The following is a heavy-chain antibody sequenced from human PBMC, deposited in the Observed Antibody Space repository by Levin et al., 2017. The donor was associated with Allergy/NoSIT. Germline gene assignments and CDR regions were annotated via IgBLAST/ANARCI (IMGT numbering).Heavy chain of an antibody. CDR1: GFTFDDHG. CDR2: INWNGGST. D-gene: IGHD3-10*01. CDR3: ARVGYGSGSYYFGY. J-gene: IGHJ4*02. Sequence: ASVKVSCAASGFTFDDHGMSWVRQAPGKGLEWVSGINWNGGSTGYADPVKGRFTISRDNAKNSLYLQMNSLRAEDTALYYCARVGYGSGSYYFGYWGQGTLVTVSS. V-gene: IGHV3-20*04.